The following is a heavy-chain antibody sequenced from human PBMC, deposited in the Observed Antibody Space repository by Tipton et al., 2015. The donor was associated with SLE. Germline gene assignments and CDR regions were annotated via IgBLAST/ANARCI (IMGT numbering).Heavy chain of an antibody. CDR2: IYYSGST. J-gene: IGHJ5*02. V-gene: IGHV4-39*07. CDR1: GGSISSSSYY. CDR3: ARGAVLIQDNSWFDP. D-gene: IGHD2-21*01. Sequence: TLSLTCTVSGGSISSSSYYWDWIRQPPGEGLEWIGSIYYSGSTYYNPSLKSRVTISVDTSKNQFSLKLSSVTAADTAVYYCARGAVLIQDNSWFDPWGQGTLVTVSS.